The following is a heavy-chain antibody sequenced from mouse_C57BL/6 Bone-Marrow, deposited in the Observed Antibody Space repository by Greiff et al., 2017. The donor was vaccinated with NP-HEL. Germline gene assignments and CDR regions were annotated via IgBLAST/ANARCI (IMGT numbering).Heavy chain of an antibody. D-gene: IGHD1-1*01. J-gene: IGHJ2*01. CDR2: IDPSDSYT. Sequence: QVQLQQPGAELVMPGASVKLSCKASGYTFTSYWMHWVKQRPGQGLEWIGEIDPSDSYTNYNQKFKGKATLTVDKSSSTAYMQLSSLTSEDSAVYCCARGYYSSSYGYWGQGTTLTVSS. V-gene: IGHV1-69*01. CDR3: ARGYYSSSYGY. CDR1: GYTFTSYW.